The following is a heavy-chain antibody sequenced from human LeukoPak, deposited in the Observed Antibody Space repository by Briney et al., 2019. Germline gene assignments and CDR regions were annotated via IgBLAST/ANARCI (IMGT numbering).Heavy chain of an antibody. J-gene: IGHJ4*02. CDR3: AGRAGAYSHPYDY. V-gene: IGHV3-53*01. D-gene: IGHD4/OR15-4a*01. CDR2: IYSDNT. CDR1: GFTVSSNS. Sequence: GGSLRLSCAASGFTVSSNSMSWVRQAPGKGLEWVSFIYSDNTHYSDSVKGRFTISRDNSKNTLYLQMNSLRAEDTAVYYCAGRAGAYSHPYDYWGQGTLVTVSS.